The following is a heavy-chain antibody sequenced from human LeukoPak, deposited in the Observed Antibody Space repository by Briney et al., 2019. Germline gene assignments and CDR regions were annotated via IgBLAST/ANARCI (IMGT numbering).Heavy chain of an antibody. V-gene: IGHV3-74*01. CDR1: GFTFNMYW. D-gene: IGHD3-16*01. J-gene: IGHJ4*02. CDR3: AREYDDYLWGTKGFDF. Sequence: SGGSLRLSCAASGFTFNMYWMHWVRQAPGKGLVWLSRSNSDGSTTNYADSVKGRFTISRDSAKKTLYLQMNSLRPEDTAVYYCAREYDDYLWGTKGFDFWGQGTLVTVSS. CDR2: SNSDGSTT.